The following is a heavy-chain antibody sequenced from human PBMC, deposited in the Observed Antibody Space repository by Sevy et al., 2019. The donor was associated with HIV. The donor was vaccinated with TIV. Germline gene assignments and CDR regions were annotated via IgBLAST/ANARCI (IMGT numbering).Heavy chain of an antibody. CDR2: IRQDGNEI. CDR3: ARRYFDV. Sequence: GGSLRLSCSASGFAFCTYSMNWVRQAPGKGLEWVANIRQDGNEIYYADSVKGRFTISRDNAMQSLYLEMNNLRVEDSGIYYCARRYFDVWGQGTLVTVSS. J-gene: IGHJ4*02. V-gene: IGHV3-7*01. CDR1: GFAFCTYS.